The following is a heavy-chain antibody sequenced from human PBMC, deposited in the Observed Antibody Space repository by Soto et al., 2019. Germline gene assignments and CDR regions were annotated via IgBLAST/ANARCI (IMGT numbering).Heavy chain of an antibody. CDR3: AKDLLKPGAFDI. CDR2: ISGSGGST. J-gene: IGHJ3*02. CDR1: GFTFSSYA. V-gene: IGHV3-23*01. D-gene: IGHD1-26*01. Sequence: PGGSLRLSCAASGFTFSSYAMSWVRQAPGKGLEWVSAISGSGGSTYYADSVKGRFTITRDNSKNTLYLQMNSLRAEDTDVYYCAKDLLKPGAFDIWAQGTMVTVSS.